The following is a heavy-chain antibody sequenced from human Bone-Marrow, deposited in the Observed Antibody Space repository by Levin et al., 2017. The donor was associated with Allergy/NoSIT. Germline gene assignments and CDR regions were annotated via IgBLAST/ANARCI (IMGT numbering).Heavy chain of an antibody. D-gene: IGHD5-18*01. CDR3: ARVGVTAMEMDV. Sequence: ETLSLTCTVSGGSISSYYWSWIRQPPGKGLEWIGYIYYSGSTNYNPSLKSRVTISVDTSKNQFSLKLSSVTAADTAVYYCARVGVTAMEMDVWGKGTTVTVSS. CDR1: GGSISSYY. J-gene: IGHJ6*04. CDR2: IYYSGST. V-gene: IGHV4-59*01.